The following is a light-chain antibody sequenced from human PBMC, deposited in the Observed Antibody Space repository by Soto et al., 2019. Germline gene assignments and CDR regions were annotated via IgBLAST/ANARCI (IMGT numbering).Light chain of an antibody. CDR2: AAS. Sequence: ATQMTQSPSSLSASVGDRVTIACRASQGIRTELGWYQQKAGEAPKLLIYAASTLQSGVPPRFSGSGSSTDFTLTISSLQPEDFATYYCLQDYDYPRTFGQGTKVEMK. CDR1: QGIRTE. CDR3: LQDYDYPRT. V-gene: IGKV1-6*01. J-gene: IGKJ1*01.